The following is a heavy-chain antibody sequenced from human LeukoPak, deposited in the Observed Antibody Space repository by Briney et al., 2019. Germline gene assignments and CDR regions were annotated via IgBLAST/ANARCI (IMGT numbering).Heavy chain of an antibody. Sequence: GGSLRLSCAASGFTFNMYWMTWVRQAPGKGLESVAYINKDGSDKYYVDSVKGRFTVSRDNAKNSLYLQMNSLRAEDTTVYYCARDAGYGGNSDYWGQGTLVTVSS. CDR2: INKDGSDK. V-gene: IGHV3-7*01. CDR3: ARDAGYGGNSDY. J-gene: IGHJ4*02. CDR1: GFTFNMYW. D-gene: IGHD4-23*01.